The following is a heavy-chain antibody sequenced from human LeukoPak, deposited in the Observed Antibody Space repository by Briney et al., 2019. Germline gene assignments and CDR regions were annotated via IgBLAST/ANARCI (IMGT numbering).Heavy chain of an antibody. Sequence: PGGSLTLSCAASGFTFSSYQMNWVPHSPGKGLEGVSYISSSGSTIYYADSVKGLFTISRDNAKNSLYLQMNSLRAEDTAVYYCAELGITMIGGVWGKGTTVTISS. D-gene: IGHD3-10*02. V-gene: IGHV3-48*03. CDR2: ISSSGSTI. CDR1: GFTFSSYQ. J-gene: IGHJ6*04. CDR3: AELGITMIGGV.